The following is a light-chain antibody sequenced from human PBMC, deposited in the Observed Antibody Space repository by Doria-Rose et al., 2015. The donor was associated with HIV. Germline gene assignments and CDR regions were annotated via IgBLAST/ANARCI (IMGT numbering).Light chain of an antibody. V-gene: IGKV3-20*01. CDR3: QQYGSSPTT. J-gene: IGKJ5*01. CDR1: QSVSRSY. Sequence: SLSPGERATLSCRASQSVSRSYLAWYQQKPGLAPRLLIYDASSRATGIPDRFSGSGSGTDFTLIISRLVPEDFGVYYCQQYGSSPTTFGQGTRLEIK. CDR2: DAS.